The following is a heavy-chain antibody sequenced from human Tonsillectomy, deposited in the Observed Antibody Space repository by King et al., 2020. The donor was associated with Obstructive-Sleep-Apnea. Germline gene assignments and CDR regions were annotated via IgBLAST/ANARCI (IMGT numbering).Heavy chain of an antibody. Sequence: VQLQESGPGLVKPSETLSLTCTVSGDSISSHYWSWIRQSPGKGLEGIGHIYYSGSTNYNPSLKSRVTLSVDTSKNQFSLTLTSVTAADTAVYYCAREGYGSGSFGWLDPWGHGTLVTVSS. CDR1: GDSISSHY. CDR3: AREGYGSGSFGWLDP. CDR2: IYYSGST. D-gene: IGHD3-10*01. V-gene: IGHV4-59*11. J-gene: IGHJ5*02.